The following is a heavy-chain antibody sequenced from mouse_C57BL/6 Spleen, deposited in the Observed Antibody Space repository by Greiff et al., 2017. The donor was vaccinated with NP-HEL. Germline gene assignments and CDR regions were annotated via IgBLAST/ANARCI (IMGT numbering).Heavy chain of an antibody. V-gene: IGHV1-4*01. CDR1: GYTFTSYT. CDR2: INPSSGYT. Sequence: VQLQQSGAELARPGASVKMSCKASGYTFTSYTMHWVKQRPGQGLEWIGYINPSSGYTKYNQKFKDKATLTADKSSSTAYMQLSSLTSEDSAVYYCARDDGYFHFDYWGQGTTLTVSS. J-gene: IGHJ2*01. CDR3: ARDDGYFHFDY. D-gene: IGHD2-3*01.